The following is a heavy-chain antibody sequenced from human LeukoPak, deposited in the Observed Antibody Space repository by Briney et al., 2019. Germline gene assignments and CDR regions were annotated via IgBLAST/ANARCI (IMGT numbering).Heavy chain of an antibody. CDR3: ARADLQLWSPIDY. D-gene: IGHD5-18*01. CDR1: GFTFSSYA. V-gene: IGHV3-30*04. CDR2: ISYDGSNK. J-gene: IGHJ4*02. Sequence: GGSLRLSCAASGFTFSSYAMHWVRQAPGKGLEWVAVISYDGSNKCYADSVKGRFTISRDNSKNTLYLQMNSLRAEDTAVYYCARADLQLWSPIDYWGQGTLVTVSS.